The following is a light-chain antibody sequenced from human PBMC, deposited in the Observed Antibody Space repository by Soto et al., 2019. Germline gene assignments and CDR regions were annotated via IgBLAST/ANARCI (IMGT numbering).Light chain of an antibody. CDR1: QDIDNN. Sequence: DIQMTQSPSSLSASVGDRVTITFQASQDIDNNLNWYQQRSGKAHKVLIYDASNLKGGVPSRFSGSGSGTDFTFTISILQPEDIAPYYCQQYDDFPYTLVQGTKLEI. CDR3: QQYDDFPYT. CDR2: DAS. J-gene: IGKJ2*01. V-gene: IGKV1-33*01.